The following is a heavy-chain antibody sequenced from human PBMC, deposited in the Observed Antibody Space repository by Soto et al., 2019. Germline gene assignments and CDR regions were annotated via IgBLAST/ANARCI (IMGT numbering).Heavy chain of an antibody. D-gene: IGHD3-16*01. CDR2: ISSSSTI. V-gene: IGHV3-48*01. CDR1: GFTFSSYS. Sequence: EVQLVESGGGLVQPGGSLRLSCAASGFTFSSYSMNWVRQAPGKGLEWVSYISSSSTIYYADSVKGRFTISRDNAKNSLYLQMNSLRAEDTAVYYCARVGLRLRDYYYYYMDVWGKGTTVTVSS. J-gene: IGHJ6*03. CDR3: ARVGLRLRDYYYYYMDV.